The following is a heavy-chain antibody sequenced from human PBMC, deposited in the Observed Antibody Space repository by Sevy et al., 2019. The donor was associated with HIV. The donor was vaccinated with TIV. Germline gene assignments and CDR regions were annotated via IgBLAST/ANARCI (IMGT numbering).Heavy chain of an antibody. CDR1: GHTLSEFA. Sequence: ASVKVSCKVSGHTLSEFAMHWVRLAPGKGLEWMGTFDPEDGKTLHAQKFQGRVTMTEDTSTDIAYMEVNNLRSEDTAVYYCATTKDYYDSSGHPFDYWGQGTLVTVSS. D-gene: IGHD3-22*01. CDR3: ATTKDYYDSSGHPFDY. CDR2: FDPEDGKT. V-gene: IGHV1-24*01. J-gene: IGHJ4*02.